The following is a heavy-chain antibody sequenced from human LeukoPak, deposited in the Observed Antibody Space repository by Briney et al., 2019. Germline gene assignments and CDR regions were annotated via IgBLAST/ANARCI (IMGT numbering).Heavy chain of an antibody. CDR3: ARLGESSAYYAFDY. CDR2: IYSSGSA. Sequence: PSGTLSLTCTDSGASISNYYWSWIRQPAGKGLEWIGRIYSSGSANYNPSLKSRVTVSVDKSKNQFSLKLSSVTAADTAVYYCARLGESSAYYAFDYWGQGTLVTVSS. J-gene: IGHJ4*02. V-gene: IGHV4-4*07. D-gene: IGHD3-22*01. CDR1: GASISNYY.